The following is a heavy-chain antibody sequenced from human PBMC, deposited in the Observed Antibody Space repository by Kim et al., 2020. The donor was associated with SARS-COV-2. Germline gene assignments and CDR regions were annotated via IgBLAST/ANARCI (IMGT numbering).Heavy chain of an antibody. V-gene: IGHV3-30*07. J-gene: IGHJ6*02. CDR3: ARTLGWIQLWLYSYGMDV. Sequence: VKGRVTISRDNSKNTLYLQMNSRRAEDTAVYYCARTLGWIQLWLYSYGMDVWGQGTTVTVSS. D-gene: IGHD5-18*01.